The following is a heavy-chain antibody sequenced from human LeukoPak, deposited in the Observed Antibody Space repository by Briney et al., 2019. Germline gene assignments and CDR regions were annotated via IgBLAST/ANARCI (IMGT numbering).Heavy chain of an antibody. CDR3: ASSHYYDSSGYYPIYYMDV. CDR2: INHSGST. V-gene: IGHV4-34*01. CDR1: GGSFSGYY. Sequence: SETLSLTCAVYGGSFSGYYWSWIRQPPGKGLEWIGEINHSGSTNYNPSLKSRVTISVDTSKNQFSLKLSSVTAADTAVYYCASSHYYDSSGYYPIYYMDVWGKATTVTVSS. D-gene: IGHD3-22*01. J-gene: IGHJ6*03.